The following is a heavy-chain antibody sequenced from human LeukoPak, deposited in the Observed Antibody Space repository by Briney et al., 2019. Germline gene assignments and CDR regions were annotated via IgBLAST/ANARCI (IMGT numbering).Heavy chain of an antibody. CDR3: ASASSSTSAGAFDT. CDR1: GGSISSYY. J-gene: IGHJ3*02. Sequence: SETLSLTCTVSGGSISSYYWSWIRQPAGKGLEWIGRIYTSGSTNYNPSLKSRVTMSVDTSKNQFSLKLSSVTAADTAVYYCASASSSTSAGAFDTWGQGTMVTVSS. V-gene: IGHV4-4*07. CDR2: IYTSGST. D-gene: IGHD2-2*01.